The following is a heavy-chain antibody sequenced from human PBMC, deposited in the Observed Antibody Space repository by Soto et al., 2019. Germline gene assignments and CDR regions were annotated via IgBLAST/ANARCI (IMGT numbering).Heavy chain of an antibody. D-gene: IGHD3-22*01. Sequence: EVQVLESGGGLVQPGGSLRLSCVVSEFAFKSHAMTWVRQAPGKGLEWVSAISGSGDSLYYADSVKGRFTISRDNSKNTVYLRMTGLRAEDAAVYYCARGGDYHDYGGYYLADYWGQGTQVIVSA. J-gene: IGHJ4*02. CDR3: ARGGDYHDYGGYYLADY. CDR1: EFAFKSHA. CDR2: ISGSGDSL. V-gene: IGHV3-23*01.